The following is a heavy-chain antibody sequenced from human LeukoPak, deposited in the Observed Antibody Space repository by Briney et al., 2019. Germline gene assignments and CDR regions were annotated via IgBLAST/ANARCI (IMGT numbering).Heavy chain of an antibody. CDR2: IGSTDI. Sequence: PGGSLTLSCAASGFTFNICGMSWLRQAPGKGLEWVSSIGSTDIYYADSVKVRFTVSRYNSNNTLYLQLNNLRAEDSAVYYCAKDATPGNAIGDYFGKWGQGTLVTVSS. J-gene: IGHJ4*02. CDR3: AKDATPGNAIGDYFGK. D-gene: IGHD1-1*01. V-gene: IGHV3-23*01. CDR1: GFTFNICG.